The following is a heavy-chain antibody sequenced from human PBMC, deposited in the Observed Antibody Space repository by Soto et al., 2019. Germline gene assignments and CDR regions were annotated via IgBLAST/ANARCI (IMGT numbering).Heavy chain of an antibody. CDR2: ISYDGSNK. J-gene: IGHJ5*02. CDR3: AKPQQQPWPNGFGGFDP. Sequence: GGSLRLSCAASGFTCSSYAMHWVLQAPGKGLEWVAVISYDGSNKYYADSVKGRFTISRDNSKNTLYLQMNSLRAEDTAVYYCAKPQQQPWPNGFGGFDPWGQGTLVTVSS. D-gene: IGHD6-13*01. V-gene: IGHV3-30-3*02. CDR1: GFTCSSYA.